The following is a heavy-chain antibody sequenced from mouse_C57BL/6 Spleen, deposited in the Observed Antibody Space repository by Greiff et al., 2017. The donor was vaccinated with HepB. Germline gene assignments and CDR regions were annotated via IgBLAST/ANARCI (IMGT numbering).Heavy chain of an antibody. Sequence: EVKLLESGPGLVKPSQSLSLTCSVTGYSITSGYYWNWIRQFPGNKLEWMGYISYDGSNNYNPSLKNRISITRDTSKNQFFLKLNSVTTEDTATYYCARGTTVVGYWGQGTTLTVSS. CDR3: ARGTTVVGY. D-gene: IGHD1-1*01. V-gene: IGHV3-6*01. CDR1: GYSITSGYY. J-gene: IGHJ2*01. CDR2: ISYDGSN.